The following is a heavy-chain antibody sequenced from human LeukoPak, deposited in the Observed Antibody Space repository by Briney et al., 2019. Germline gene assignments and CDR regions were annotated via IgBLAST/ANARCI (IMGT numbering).Heavy chain of an antibody. D-gene: IGHD5-18*01. CDR3: ASRDTAMVMAPDAFGI. J-gene: IGHJ3*02. CDR1: GFSLSTSGVG. Sequence: SGPTLVNPTQTLTLTCTFSGFSLSTSGVGVGWIRQPPGKGLEWIGEINHSGSTNYNPSLKSRVTISVDTSKNQFSLKVSSVTAADTAVYYCASRDTAMVMAPDAFGIWGQGTMVTVSS. CDR2: INHSGST. V-gene: IGHV4-39*07.